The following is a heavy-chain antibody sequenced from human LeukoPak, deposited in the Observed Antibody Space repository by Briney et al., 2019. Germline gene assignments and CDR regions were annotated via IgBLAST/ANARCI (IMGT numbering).Heavy chain of an antibody. J-gene: IGHJ4*02. Sequence: GGSLRLSCEASGFIFSSFAMHWVRQAPGKGLEWVAVISYDGSNKYYADSVKGRFTISRDNSKNTLYLQMNSLRAEDTAVYYCAKWFLGDYFDYWGQGTLVTVSS. CDR1: GFIFSSFA. CDR3: AKWFLGDYFDY. CDR2: ISYDGSNK. D-gene: IGHD2-8*01. V-gene: IGHV3-30*04.